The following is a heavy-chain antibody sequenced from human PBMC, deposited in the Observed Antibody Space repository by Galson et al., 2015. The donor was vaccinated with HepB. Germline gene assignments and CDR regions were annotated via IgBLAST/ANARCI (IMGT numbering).Heavy chain of an antibody. D-gene: IGHD1-7*01. CDR2: ISYDGSNK. CDR1: GFTFSSYG. CDR3: AKDQFGYNWNYPHY. V-gene: IGHV3-30*18. J-gene: IGHJ4*02. Sequence: SLRLSCAASGFTFSSYGMHWVRQAPGKGLEWVAVISYDGSNKYYADSVKGRFTISRDNSKNTLYLQMNSLRAEDTAVYYCAKDQFGYNWNYPHYWGQGTLVTVPS.